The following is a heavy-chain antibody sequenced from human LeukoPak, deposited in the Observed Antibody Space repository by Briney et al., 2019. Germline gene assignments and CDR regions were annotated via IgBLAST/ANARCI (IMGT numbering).Heavy chain of an antibody. CDR2: MYPWGSA. CDR3: VRQGGGDNCR. J-gene: IGHJ4*01. CDR1: GFTFSSYS. D-gene: IGHD4-23*01. Sequence: GGSLRLSCAASGFTFSSYSMNWVRQAPGKGLEWVSIMYPWGSAFYTDSVKGRFTVTRDESKNMMFLQMNTLRPDDTAMYYCVRQGGGDNCRWGQGALVTVSS. V-gene: IGHV3-66*02.